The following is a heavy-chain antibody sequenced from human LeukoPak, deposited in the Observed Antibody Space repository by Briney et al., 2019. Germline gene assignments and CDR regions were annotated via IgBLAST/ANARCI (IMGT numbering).Heavy chain of an antibody. CDR2: MNPNSGNT. Sequence: ASVKVSCKASGYTFTSYDINWVRQATGQGLEWMGWMNPNSGNTGYAQKFQGRVTVTRNTSISTAYMELSSLRSEDTAVYYCARGDGYYDFWSGSYYYYYMDVWGKGTTVTVSS. CDR1: GYTFTSYD. CDR3: ARGDGYYDFWSGSYYYYYMDV. V-gene: IGHV1-8*01. D-gene: IGHD3-3*01. J-gene: IGHJ6*03.